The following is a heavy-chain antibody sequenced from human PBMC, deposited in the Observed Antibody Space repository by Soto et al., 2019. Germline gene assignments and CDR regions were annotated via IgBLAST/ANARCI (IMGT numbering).Heavy chain of an antibody. D-gene: IGHD2-15*01. CDR3: AKNPGCSATSCYSPPR. V-gene: IGHV3-23*01. CDR2: ISGSRGTT. Sequence: PGGSLRLSCAASGFTFSNYAMSWVRQAPGKGLEWVSAISGSRGTTYYADSVKGRFTISRDNSKNTLNLQMNSLRTEDTALYYCAKNPGCSATSCYSPPRCGQGTLVTVSS. J-gene: IGHJ4*02. CDR1: GFTFSNYA.